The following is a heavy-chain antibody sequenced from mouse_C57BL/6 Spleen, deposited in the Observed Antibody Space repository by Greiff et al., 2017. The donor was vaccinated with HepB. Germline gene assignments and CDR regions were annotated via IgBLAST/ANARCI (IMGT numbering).Heavy chain of an antibody. J-gene: IGHJ3*01. CDR3: ARAGDYYGSSYEEAWFAY. V-gene: IGHV1-81*01. CDR1: GYTFTSYG. Sequence: QVQLQQSGAELARPGASVKLSCKASGYTFTSYGISWVKQRTGQGLEWIGEIYPRSGNTYYNEKFKGKATLTADKSSSTAYMELRSLTSEDSAVYFCARAGDYYGSSYEEAWFAYWGQGTLVTVSA. CDR2: IYPRSGNT. D-gene: IGHD1-1*01.